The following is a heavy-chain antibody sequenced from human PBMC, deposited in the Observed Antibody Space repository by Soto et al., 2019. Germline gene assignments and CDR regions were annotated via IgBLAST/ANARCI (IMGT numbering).Heavy chain of an antibody. CDR3: AATNRVYNWFDP. CDR2: XXTXGXT. D-gene: IGHD6-13*01. CDR1: GGSISSYY. J-gene: IGHJ5*02. Sequence: SETLSLTCTVSGGSISSYYWSWIRQPAGKGLXWXGXXXTXGXTXYXXXXKSRVTMSVDTSKNQFSLRLSSVTAAHTAVYYCAATNRVYNWFDPWGQGTLVTVSS. V-gene: IGHV4-4*07.